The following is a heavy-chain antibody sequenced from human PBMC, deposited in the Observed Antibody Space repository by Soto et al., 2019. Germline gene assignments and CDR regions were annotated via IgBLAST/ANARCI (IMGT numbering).Heavy chain of an antibody. Sequence: EVQLLESGGGLVQPGGSLRLSCAASGFTFSSYAMSWVRQAPGKGLEWVSVISGSGDSTYYADSVKGRFTISRDNSKNTLYLQMNNLRAQGTAVYFCARRNRGWYLDFWGQGTLVTVSS. CDR1: GFTFSSYA. CDR2: ISGSGDST. V-gene: IGHV3-23*01. J-gene: IGHJ4*02. D-gene: IGHD6-19*01. CDR3: ARRNRGWYLDF.